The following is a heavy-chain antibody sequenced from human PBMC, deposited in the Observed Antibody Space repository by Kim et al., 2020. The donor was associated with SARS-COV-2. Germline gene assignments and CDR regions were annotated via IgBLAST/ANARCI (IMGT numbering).Heavy chain of an antibody. CDR1: GYTFTSYD. CDR2: MNPNSGNT. D-gene: IGHD3-3*01. V-gene: IGHV1-8*01. CDR3: ARGGWAILGNYYYYMDV. Sequence: ASVKVSCKASGYTFTSYDINWVRQATGQGLEWMGWMNPNSGNTGYAQKFQGRVTMTRNTSISTAYMELSSLRSEDTAVYYCARGGWAILGNYYYYMDVWGKGTTVTVSS. J-gene: IGHJ6*03.